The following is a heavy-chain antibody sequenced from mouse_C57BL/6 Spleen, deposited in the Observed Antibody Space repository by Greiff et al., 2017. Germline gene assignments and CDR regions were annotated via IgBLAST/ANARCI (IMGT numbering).Heavy chain of an antibody. Sequence: EVQLQQSGAELVRPGASVKLSCTASGFNIKDDYMHWVKQRPEQGLEWIGWIDPENGDTEYASKFQGKATITADTSSNTAYLQLSSLTSEDAAVYYCTTGNYGKLAYWGQGTLVTVSA. CDR3: TTGNYGKLAY. D-gene: IGHD2-1*01. J-gene: IGHJ3*01. CDR1: GFNIKDDY. V-gene: IGHV14-4*01. CDR2: IDPENGDT.